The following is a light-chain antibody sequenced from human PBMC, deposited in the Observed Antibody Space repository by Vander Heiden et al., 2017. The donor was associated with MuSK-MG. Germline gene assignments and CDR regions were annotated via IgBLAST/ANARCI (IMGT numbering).Light chain of an antibody. CDR2: YDD. CDR1: SSNIGNNP. CDR3: AVWDDRMNGPV. J-gene: IGLJ3*02. Sequence: TQPPSVSEAPRHRVIISSSATSSNIGNNPVNWYQQLPGKAPKLLIYYDDLLPSGVSDRFSGSKSGTTASLAISGLQSEDEADYYCAVWDDRMNGPVFGGGTKLTVL. V-gene: IGLV1-36*01.